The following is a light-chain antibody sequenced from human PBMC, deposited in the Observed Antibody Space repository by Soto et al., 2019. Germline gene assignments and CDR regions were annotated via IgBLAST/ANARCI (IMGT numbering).Light chain of an antibody. J-gene: IGKJ5*01. V-gene: IGKV3-11*01. Sequence: EIVLTQSPATLSLSPGERATLSCRASQSVGSFLAWYQQKPGQAPRLLIYDTYKRPTGVPARFTGSGSGADFTLTINSLEPEDFAVHYCQQRSDWPPLTFGQGTRLDIK. CDR2: DTY. CDR3: QQRSDWPPLT. CDR1: QSVGSF.